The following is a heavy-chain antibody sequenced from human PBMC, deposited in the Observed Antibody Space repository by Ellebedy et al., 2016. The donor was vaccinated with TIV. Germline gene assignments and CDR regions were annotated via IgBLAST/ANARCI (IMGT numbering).Heavy chain of an antibody. CDR2: INPSNSLK. D-gene: IGHD1-1*01. CDR3: LRDLNWIFGDV. CDR1: GYTFASYN. J-gene: IGHJ4*02. V-gene: IGHV1-46*01. Sequence: ASVKVSXXASGYTFASYNMHWVRQAPGQGLVWMGKINPSNSLKRYAKKFQGRVTMTRDTSTSTLYMELSSLRSEDTAVYYCLRDLNWIFGDVWGQGTLVTVSS.